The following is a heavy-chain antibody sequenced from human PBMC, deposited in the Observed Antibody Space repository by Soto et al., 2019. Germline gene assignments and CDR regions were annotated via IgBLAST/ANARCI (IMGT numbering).Heavy chain of an antibody. CDR1: GFSFSNYA. CDR3: ARNSGYDYYDSTGIEN. CDR2: IGGSGIT. D-gene: IGHD3-22*01. J-gene: IGHJ4*02. V-gene: IGHV3-23*01. Sequence: GGSLRLSCAASGFSFSNYAMTWARRAPGKGLEWVSAIGGSGITYYADSVKGRITVSRDNSRNTVYLQMNSLRAEDTAVYFCARNSGYDYYDSTGIENWGQGTQVTVSS.